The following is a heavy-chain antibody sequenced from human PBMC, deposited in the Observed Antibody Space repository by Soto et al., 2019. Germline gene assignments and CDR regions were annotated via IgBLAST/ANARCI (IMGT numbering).Heavy chain of an antibody. CDR2: VDPEDGET. V-gene: IGHV1-69-2*01. J-gene: IGHJ4*02. Sequence: EVQLVQSGAEVKKRGATVKISCNISGYTFTDYYIHWVQQAPGKGLEWMGLVDPEDGETIYAEKFQGRVTKTADTSTDTAYMELSTLRSEDTAVYYCATLSRSTGGIFDYWGQGTLVTVSS. CDR3: ATLSRSTGGIFDY. D-gene: IGHD4-4*01. CDR1: GYTFTDYY.